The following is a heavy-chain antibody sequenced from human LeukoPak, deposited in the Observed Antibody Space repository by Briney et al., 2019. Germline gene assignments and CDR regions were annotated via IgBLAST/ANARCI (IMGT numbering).Heavy chain of an antibody. J-gene: IGHJ4*02. CDR2: IFGGGNT. Sequence: PAGGSLRLSCAASGFTVSSTYMSWVRQAPGRELECVSIIFGGGNTFYAQSVEDRFTISRDNSRNTLYLLMNNLRAEDTAVYYCXRGMRGNSYILEHWGQGTLVTVSS. D-gene: IGHD5-18*01. CDR1: GFTVSSTY. V-gene: IGHV3-53*01. CDR3: XRGMRGNSYILEH.